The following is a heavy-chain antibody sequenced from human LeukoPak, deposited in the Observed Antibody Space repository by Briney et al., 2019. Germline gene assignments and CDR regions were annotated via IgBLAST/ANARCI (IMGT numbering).Heavy chain of an antibody. D-gene: IGHD3-10*01. J-gene: IGHJ6*03. V-gene: IGHV1-69*05. Sequence: ASVKVSCKASGGTFSSYAISWVRQAPGQGLEWKGRIIPIFGTANYAQKFQGRVTITTDESTSTAYMGLSSLRSEDTAVYYCARDREDYYGSGSSNLYYYYMDVWGKGTTVTVSS. CDR2: IIPIFGTA. CDR1: GGTFSSYA. CDR3: ARDREDYYGSGSSNLYYYYMDV.